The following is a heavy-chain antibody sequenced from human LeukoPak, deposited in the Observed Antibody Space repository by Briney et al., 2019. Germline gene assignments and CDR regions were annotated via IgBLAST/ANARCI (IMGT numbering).Heavy chain of an antibody. D-gene: IGHD3-10*01. V-gene: IGHV1-2*02. CDR3: ARSSYGSGSYSRI. CDR1: GYTFSGYY. J-gene: IGHJ4*02. CDR2: INPNSGGT. Sequence: WASVKVSCKASGYTFSGYYMHWVRQAPGQGLEWMGWINPNSGGTNYAQKFQGRVTITRDTSISTAYMELSRLRSDDTAVYYCARSSYGSGSYSRIWGQGTLVTVSS.